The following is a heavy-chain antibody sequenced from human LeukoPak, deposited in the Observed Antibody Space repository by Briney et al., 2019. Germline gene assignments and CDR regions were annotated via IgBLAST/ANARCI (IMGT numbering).Heavy chain of an antibody. D-gene: IGHD3-9*01. Sequence: PSEALSLTCTVSGGSISSGDYYWSWIRQPPGKGLEWIGYIYYSGSTYYNPSLKSRVPISVDTSKNQFSLKLSSVTAADTAVYYCARDSRFLTGYYNYWGQGTLVTVSS. CDR1: GGSISSGDYY. V-gene: IGHV4-30-4*01. J-gene: IGHJ4*02. CDR3: ARDSRFLTGYYNY. CDR2: IYYSGST.